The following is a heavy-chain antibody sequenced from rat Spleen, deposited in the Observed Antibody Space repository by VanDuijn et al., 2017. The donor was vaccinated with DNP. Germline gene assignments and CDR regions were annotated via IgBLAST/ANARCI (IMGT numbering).Heavy chain of an antibody. CDR1: GYSITSNY. J-gene: IGHJ1*01. V-gene: IGHV3-1*01. CDR3: ARQNIVRDWYFDF. Sequence: EVQLQESGPGLVKPSQSLSLTCSVTGYSITSNYWGWIRKFPGDKMEWIGYINHSGSTGYNSSLRGRISIARDTSKNQFFLQLNSVTAEDAATYYCARQNIVRDWYFDFWGPGTMVTVSS. CDR2: INHSGST. D-gene: IGHD4-3*01.